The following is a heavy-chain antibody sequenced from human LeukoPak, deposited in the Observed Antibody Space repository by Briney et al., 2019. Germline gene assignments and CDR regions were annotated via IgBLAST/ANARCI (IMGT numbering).Heavy chain of an antibody. V-gene: IGHV4-34*01. CDR2: INHSGST. D-gene: IGHD1-26*01. Sequence: PSEALSLTCAVYGGSFSGYYWSWIRQPPGKGLERIGEINHSGSTNYNPSLKSRVTISVDTSKNQFSLKLSSVTAADTAVYYCARHPRSAGIVGATGLDYWGQGTLVTVSS. CDR1: GGSFSGYY. J-gene: IGHJ4*02. CDR3: ARHPRSAGIVGATGLDY.